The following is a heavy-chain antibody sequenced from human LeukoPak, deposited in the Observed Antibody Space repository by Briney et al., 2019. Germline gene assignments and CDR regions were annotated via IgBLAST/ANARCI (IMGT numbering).Heavy chain of an antibody. D-gene: IGHD6-13*01. J-gene: IGHJ6*03. CDR3: AREGEQIAAAGYYYYYMDV. CDR1: GFTVSSNY. V-gene: IGHV3-66*01. Sequence: GGSLRLSCAASGFTVSSNYMSWVRQAPGKGLQWVSVIYSGGSTYYSDSVKGRFNISRDNSKNTLYLQMHSLRAEDTAVYYCAREGEQIAAAGYYYYYMDVWGKGTTVTISS. CDR2: IYSGGST.